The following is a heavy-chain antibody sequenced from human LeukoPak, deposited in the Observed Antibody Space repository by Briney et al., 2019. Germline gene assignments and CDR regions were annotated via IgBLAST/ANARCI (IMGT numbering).Heavy chain of an antibody. Sequence: GGSLRLSCAASGFTFSSYSMNWVRQAPGKGLEWVSFISTSSSYIHNADSVKGRFTISRDNAENSLYLQMNSLRAEDTAVYYCARDLNWETYWGQGTLVTVSS. CDR3: ARDLNWETY. V-gene: IGHV3-21*01. CDR1: GFTFSSYS. J-gene: IGHJ4*02. D-gene: IGHD7-27*01. CDR2: ISTSSSYI.